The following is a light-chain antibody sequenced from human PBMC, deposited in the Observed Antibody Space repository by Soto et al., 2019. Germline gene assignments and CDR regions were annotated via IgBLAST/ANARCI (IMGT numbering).Light chain of an antibody. J-gene: IGKJ1*01. CDR1: ESISSW. V-gene: IGKV1-5*01. CDR2: DAS. Sequence: DIQMTQSPSTLSASAGDRVTITCRASESISSWLAWYQQKPGKAPRLLIYDASSLESGVPSRFSGSGSGTEFTLTIRSLQPDDFATYYCQQYYNYAWTFGQGTKVDIK. CDR3: QQYYNYAWT.